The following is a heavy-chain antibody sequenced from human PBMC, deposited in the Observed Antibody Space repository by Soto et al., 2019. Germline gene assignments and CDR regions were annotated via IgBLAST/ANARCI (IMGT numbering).Heavy chain of an antibody. CDR1: GFTFSTFD. Sequence: EVQLLEAGGGLIQPGGSLILSCAASGFTFSTFDMTWVRQPPGKGLEWVSLIRGSCGSTYYADSVKGRFTISKDNSKNTLYLQMNSLRAEDTAVYFCVKGSWLDYWGQGNMVTVSS. CDR2: IRGSCGST. D-gene: IGHD3-10*01. CDR3: VKGSWLDY. V-gene: IGHV3-23*01. J-gene: IGHJ4*02.